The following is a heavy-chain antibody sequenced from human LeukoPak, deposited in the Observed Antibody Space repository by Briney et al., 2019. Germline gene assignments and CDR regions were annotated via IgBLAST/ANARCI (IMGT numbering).Heavy chain of an antibody. D-gene: IGHD5-24*01. Sequence: GGSLRLSCAASGFTFSDYSMNWVRQAPGKGLEWISYIGIDSGNANYADSVKGRFTISGDRAKNSLYLQMNSLRVEDTAVYYCARDYKYAFDNWGQGTLVTVSS. CDR1: GFTFSDYS. CDR2: IGIDSGNA. CDR3: ARDYKYAFDN. V-gene: IGHV3-48*01. J-gene: IGHJ4*02.